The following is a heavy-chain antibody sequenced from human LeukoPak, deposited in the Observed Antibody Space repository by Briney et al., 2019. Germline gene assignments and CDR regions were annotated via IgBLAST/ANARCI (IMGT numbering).Heavy chain of an antibody. J-gene: IGHJ4*02. CDR2: IRDDGGEI. CDR1: GFTFGSYS. Sequence: GGSLRLSCAASGFTFGSYSMNWVRQAPGKGLEWVANIRDDGGEIYYVDSVKGRFTISRDNAKSSLFLQMNSLRAEDAAVYYCARDKPRGSYYGSIFDSWGQGTLVTVSS. V-gene: IGHV3-7*01. D-gene: IGHD1-26*01. CDR3: ARDKPRGSYYGSIFDS.